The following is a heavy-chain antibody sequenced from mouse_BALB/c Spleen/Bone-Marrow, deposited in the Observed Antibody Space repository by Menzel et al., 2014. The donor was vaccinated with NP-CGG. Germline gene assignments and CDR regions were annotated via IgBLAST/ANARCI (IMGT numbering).Heavy chain of an antibody. V-gene: IGHV1-4*01. D-gene: IGHD1-1*01. CDR2: IIPSSGYT. Sequence: VQRVESGAELARPGASVKMSCKASGYTFTTYTIHWMKQRPGQGLEWIGYIIPSSGYTNYNQKFKDKATLTADESSSTAYMQLSSLTPEDSAVYYCAIRYYAMDYWGQGTSVTVSS. CDR3: AIRYYAMDY. CDR1: GYTFTTYT. J-gene: IGHJ4*01.